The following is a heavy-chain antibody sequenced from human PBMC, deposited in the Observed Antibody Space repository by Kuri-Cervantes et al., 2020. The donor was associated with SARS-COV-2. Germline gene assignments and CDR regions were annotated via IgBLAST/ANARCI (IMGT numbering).Heavy chain of an antibody. V-gene: IGHV3-23*01. J-gene: IGHJ4*02. CDR1: GFTFSSYA. CDR3: AKAESSGYLYYFDY. CDR2: ISGSGGTT. D-gene: IGHD3-22*01. Sequence: GGSLRLSCAASGFTFSSYAMSWVRQAPGKGLEWVSGISGSGGTTYYADSVKGRFTISRDNSNNTLYLQMNSLRAEDTAVYYCAKAESSGYLYYFDYWGQGTLVTVSS.